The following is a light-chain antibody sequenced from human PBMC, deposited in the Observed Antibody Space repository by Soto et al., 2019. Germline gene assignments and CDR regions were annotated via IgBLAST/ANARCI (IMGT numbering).Light chain of an antibody. Sequence: QSALAQPASVSGSPGQAITISCTGTSSDVWAYNYVSWYQHHPGKVPKVLIYEVTNRPSGDSARFSGSRSGNTAGLTISVLQAEDEADYYCSSKRDRSIPFGFGTGTKVTVL. CDR1: SSDVWAYNY. CDR2: EVT. V-gene: IGLV2-14*01. CDR3: SSKRDRSIPFG. J-gene: IGLJ1*01.